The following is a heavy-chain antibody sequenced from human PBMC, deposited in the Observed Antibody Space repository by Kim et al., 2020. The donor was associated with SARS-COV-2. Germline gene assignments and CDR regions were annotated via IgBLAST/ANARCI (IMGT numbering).Heavy chain of an antibody. V-gene: IGHV4-34*01. Sequence: NPSLKSRVTISVDTSKNQFSLKRSSVTAADTAVYYCARDIAAAGYNWFDPWGQGTLVTVSS. J-gene: IGHJ5*02. D-gene: IGHD6-13*01. CDR3: ARDIAAAGYNWFDP.